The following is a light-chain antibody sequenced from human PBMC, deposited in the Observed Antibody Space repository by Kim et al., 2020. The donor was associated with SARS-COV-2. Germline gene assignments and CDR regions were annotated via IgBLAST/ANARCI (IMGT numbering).Light chain of an antibody. V-gene: IGLV3-21*04. CDR3: QVWDSSSDHLWV. Sequence: SSELTQPPSVSMAPGETARITCGGNNIGSKSVHWYQQKPGQAPVLVIYYDSDRPSGIPERFSGSNSGNTATLTISRVEAGDEADYYCQVWDSSSDHLWVF. CDR2: YDS. CDR1: NIGSKS. J-gene: IGLJ3*02.